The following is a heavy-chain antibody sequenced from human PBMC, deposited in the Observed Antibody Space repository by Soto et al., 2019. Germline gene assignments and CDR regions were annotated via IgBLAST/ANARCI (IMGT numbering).Heavy chain of an antibody. CDR2: ISWNSGSI. V-gene: IGHV3-9*01. D-gene: IGHD4-17*01. Sequence: EVQLVESGGGLVQPGRSLRLSCAASGFTFDDYAMHWVRQAPGKGLEWVSGISWNSGSIGYADSVKGRFTISRDNAKNSLYLQMNSLRAEDTALYYCAKDAGTVTTSGLFDPWGQGTLVTVSS. CDR1: GFTFDDYA. J-gene: IGHJ5*02. CDR3: AKDAGTVTTSGLFDP.